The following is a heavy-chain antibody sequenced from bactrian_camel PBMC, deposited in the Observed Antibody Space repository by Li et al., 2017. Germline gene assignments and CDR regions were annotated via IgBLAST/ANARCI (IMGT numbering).Heavy chain of an antibody. D-gene: IGHD5*01. J-gene: IGHJ4*01. Sequence: VQLVESGGGSVQAGGSLRLSCAASVYTYSPYCMAWFRQAPGKERDGVATIGRDGRTTYTDSVKGRFTISKDNAKNTLYLQMNSLKPEDTAMYYCALRGWGDGDACYAEEGPGRTYNYWGQGTQVTVS. CDR1: VYTYSPYC. V-gene: IGHV3S55*01. CDR3: ALRGWGDGDACYAEEGPGRTYNY. CDR2: IGRDGRT.